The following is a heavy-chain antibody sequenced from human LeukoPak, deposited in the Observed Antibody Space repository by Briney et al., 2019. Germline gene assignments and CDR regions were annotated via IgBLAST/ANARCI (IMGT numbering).Heavy chain of an antibody. CDR1: GFNFSLYA. J-gene: IGHJ4*02. V-gene: IGHV3-30*04. Sequence: PGGSLRLSCAASGFNFSLYAMHWVRQAPGKGLEWVAVISYDGNTKSYADSVKGRFTISRNNSKNTLYLQMNSLRGEDTAVYYCARSPGSYFDYWGQGTLVTVSS. CDR3: ARSPGSYFDY. CDR2: ISYDGNTK. D-gene: IGHD3-10*01.